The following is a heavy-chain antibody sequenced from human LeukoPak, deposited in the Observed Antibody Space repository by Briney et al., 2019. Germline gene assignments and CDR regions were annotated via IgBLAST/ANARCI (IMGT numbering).Heavy chain of an antibody. CDR2: MDVDGSEK. Sequence: GGSLRLSCAASGFTFSIYWMSWVRQAPGKGLEWMANMDVDGSEKYYVDSVKGRFTISRDNAKNSLFLRMSSLRVEDTAVYYCARGGAPGTAGYWGQGTLVTVSS. D-gene: IGHD6-13*01. CDR1: GFTFSIYW. CDR3: ARGGAPGTAGY. J-gene: IGHJ4*02. V-gene: IGHV3-7*04.